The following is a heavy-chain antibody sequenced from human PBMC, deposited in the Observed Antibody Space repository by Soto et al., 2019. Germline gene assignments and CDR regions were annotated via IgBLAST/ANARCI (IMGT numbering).Heavy chain of an antibody. D-gene: IGHD2-15*01. J-gene: IGHJ5*02. V-gene: IGHV1-69*13. Sequence: ASVKVSCKASGGTFSSYAISWVRQAPGQGLEWMGGIIPIFGTANYAQKFQGRVTITADESTSTAYMELSSLRSEDTAVYYCAREISTVVTGWFDPWGQGTLVTVSS. CDR1: GGTFSSYA. CDR2: IIPIFGTA. CDR3: AREISTVVTGWFDP.